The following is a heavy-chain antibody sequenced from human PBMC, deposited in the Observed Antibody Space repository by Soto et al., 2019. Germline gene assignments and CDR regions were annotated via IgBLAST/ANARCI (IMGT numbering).Heavy chain of an antibody. J-gene: IGHJ4*02. CDR2: INHSGST. Sequence: PSETLSLTCAVYGGSFSHYFWSWVRQPPGKGLEWIGEINHSGSTNYNPSLKSRVAMSIDTSKNQFSLRLSSVTAADTAMYYCARIVSSGSYCPFVYWGPGTVVTVSS. D-gene: IGHD3-10*01. CDR1: GGSFSHYF. V-gene: IGHV4-34*01. CDR3: ARIVSSGSYCPFVY.